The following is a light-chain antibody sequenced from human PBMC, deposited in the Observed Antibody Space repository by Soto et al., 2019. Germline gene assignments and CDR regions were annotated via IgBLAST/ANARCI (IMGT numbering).Light chain of an antibody. CDR2: EVT. CDR1: SSDVGNYNY. V-gene: IGLV2-14*01. CDR3: SSFTTSTTWV. J-gene: IGLJ3*02. Sequence: QPVLTQPASVSASPGQSITISCAGTSSDVGNYNYVSWYQQYPGKAPKLMIYEVTNRPSGVSNRFSGSKSGNTASLTISGLQAEDEADYYCSSFTTSTTWVFGGGTKLTVL.